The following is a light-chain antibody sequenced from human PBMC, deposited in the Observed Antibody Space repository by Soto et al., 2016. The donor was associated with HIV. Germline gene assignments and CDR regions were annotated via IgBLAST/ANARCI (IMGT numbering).Light chain of an antibody. J-gene: IGKJ1*01. Sequence: AIRMTQSPSSISASTGDRVTLTCRASQGISNSLAWYQQNPGKAPKLLIYAASTLTKWGPIKVQGRWIVGQISLSPSAACSLKYLLTLFCQQYYNYPWTFGQGTKVEVK. CDR1: QGISNS. CDR3: QQYYNYPWT. V-gene: IGKV1-8*01. CDR2: AAS.